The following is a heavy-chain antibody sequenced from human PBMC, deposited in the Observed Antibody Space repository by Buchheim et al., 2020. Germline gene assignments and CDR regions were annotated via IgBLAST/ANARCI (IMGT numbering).Heavy chain of an antibody. J-gene: IGHJ5*02. CDR2: ISETGDNT. D-gene: IGHD1-20*01. V-gene: IGHV3-23*01. Sequence: EVQLLESGGGLVQPGGSLRLSCAASGFTFSSYAMSWVRQAPGKGLEWVSAISETGDNTHYADSVKGRFSISRDNSKNTLYLHMNSLRVEDTATYYCAKQYLDVPWGQGTL. CDR3: AKQYLDVP. CDR1: GFTFSSYA.